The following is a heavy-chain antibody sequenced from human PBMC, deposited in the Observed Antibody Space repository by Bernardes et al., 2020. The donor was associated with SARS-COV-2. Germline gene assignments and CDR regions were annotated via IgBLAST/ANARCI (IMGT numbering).Heavy chain of an antibody. CDR2: ISGSGGST. Sequence: GSLSLSCAVSGFSFSSYAMSWVRPAPGKGLEWVSGISGSGGSTFYADSVRGRFTISRDISKNTLYLQMDSLRAEDTALYYCRVGSSSADFDYWGQGTLVTVSS. CDR3: RVGSSSADFDY. J-gene: IGHJ4*02. V-gene: IGHV3-23*01. D-gene: IGHD6-6*01. CDR1: GFSFSSYA.